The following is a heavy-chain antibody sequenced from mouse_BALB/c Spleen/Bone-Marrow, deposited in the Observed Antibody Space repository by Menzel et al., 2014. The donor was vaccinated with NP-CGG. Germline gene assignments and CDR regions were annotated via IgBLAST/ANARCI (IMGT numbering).Heavy chain of an antibody. CDR1: GYSFTGYT. CDR2: INPYKGGT. D-gene: IGHD1-1*01. V-gene: IGHV1-18*01. CDR3: ARWDYYGYATDY. Sequence: EVHLVESGPELVKPGASMKISCKASGYSFTGYTMNWVKQSHGKNLEWIGLINPYKGGTSYNQKFMGKATLTVDKSSSTAYMELLSLTSEDSAVYYCARWDYYGYATDYWGQGTSVTVSS. J-gene: IGHJ4*01.